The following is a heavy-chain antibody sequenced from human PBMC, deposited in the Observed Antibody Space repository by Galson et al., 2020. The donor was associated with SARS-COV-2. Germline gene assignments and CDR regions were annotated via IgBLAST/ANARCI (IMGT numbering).Heavy chain of an antibody. Sequence: GESLKISCRTSGYSFTNYWIGWVRQMPGKGLEWMGIIYPDDSYTIYSPSFHGQVTISADKSISTAFLQWSSLKASDTAIYYCARHGASSGWYEGIDYWGQGTLVTVSS. CDR2: IYPDDSYT. V-gene: IGHV5-51*01. J-gene: IGHJ4*02. CDR1: GYSFTNYW. D-gene: IGHD6-19*01. CDR3: ARHGASSGWYEGIDY.